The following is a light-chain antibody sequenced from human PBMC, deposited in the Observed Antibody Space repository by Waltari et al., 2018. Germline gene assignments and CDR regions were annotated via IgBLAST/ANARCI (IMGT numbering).Light chain of an antibody. J-gene: IGLJ3*02. CDR1: SPSRSY. CDR3: HSRDTISTRV. Sequence: SSELTQDPAVSVALGPTVRITCQGDSPSRSYASLYQQRPGQAPRLVLYGQDNRPSGIPDRFSGSTSGDTASLTITGAQAEDEADYYCHSRDTISTRVFGGGTRLTV. V-gene: IGLV3-19*01. CDR2: GQD.